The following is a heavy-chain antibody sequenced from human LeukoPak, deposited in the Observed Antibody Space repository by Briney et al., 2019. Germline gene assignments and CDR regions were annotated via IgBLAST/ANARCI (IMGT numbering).Heavy chain of an antibody. CDR1: GGTFSSYA. CDR3: ARGGYDYVWGSYRYCDY. CDR2: IIPIFGTA. J-gene: IGHJ4*02. D-gene: IGHD3-16*02. V-gene: IGHV1-69*13. Sequence: SVKVSCKASGGTFSSYAISWVRQAPGQGLEWMGGIIPIFGTANYAQKFQGRVTITADESTSTAYMELSSLRSEDTAVYYCARGGYDYVWGSYRYCDYWGQGTLVTVSS.